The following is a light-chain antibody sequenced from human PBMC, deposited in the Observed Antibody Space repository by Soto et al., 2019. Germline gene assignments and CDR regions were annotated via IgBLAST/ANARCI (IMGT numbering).Light chain of an antibody. CDR2: GAT. CDR3: QQYGTSAGT. Sequence: EIVLTQSPGTLSLSPGERATRSCRASQSVSSSHLAWYQQNRGQAPRLLIYGATSRATGIPDRFSGSGSGTDFTLTISRLEPEDFAVYYCQQYGTSAGTFGQGTKGEIK. V-gene: IGKV3-20*01. J-gene: IGKJ1*01. CDR1: QSVSSSH.